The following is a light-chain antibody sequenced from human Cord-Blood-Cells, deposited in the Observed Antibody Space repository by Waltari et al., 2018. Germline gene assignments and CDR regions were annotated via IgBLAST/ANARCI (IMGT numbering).Light chain of an antibody. CDR2: GAS. J-gene: IGKJ1*01. CDR3: QQYGSSPSWT. V-gene: IGKV3-20*01. CDR1: QSVSSSY. Sequence: EIVLTQSQVTLSLSLGERASLSCRASQSVSSSYLAWYQQKPGQAPRLLLYGASSRATGIPDRFSGSGSGTDFTLTISRLEPEDFAVYYCQQYGSSPSWTFGQGTKVEIK.